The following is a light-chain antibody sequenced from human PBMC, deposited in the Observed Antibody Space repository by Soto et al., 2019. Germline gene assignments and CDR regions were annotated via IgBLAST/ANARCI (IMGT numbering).Light chain of an antibody. CDR1: QSVRNN. J-gene: IGKJ5*01. Sequence: EIVLTQSPATLSLSPGERATLSCRASQSVRNNLAWYQHKPGQAPRLLIYEASNRAAGIPARFSGSGSGTDFTLTISSLEPEDFAVYYCQQRNNWPRITFGQGTRLEIK. CDR2: EAS. CDR3: QQRNNWPRIT. V-gene: IGKV3-11*01.